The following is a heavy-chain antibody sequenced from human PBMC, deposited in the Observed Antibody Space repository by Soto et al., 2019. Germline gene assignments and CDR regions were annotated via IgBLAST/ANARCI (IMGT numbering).Heavy chain of an antibody. CDR2: IYYSGST. CDR3: ASPTLGAFDI. J-gene: IGHJ3*02. D-gene: IGHD3-16*01. Sequence: SETLSLTCTVSGGSISESNYYWGGIRQPPGNRLEWIGSIYYSGSTSYNSSLKSRVTISVDTSKNQFSLRLSSVTAADTAVYYCASPTLGAFDIWGQGTKVTVSS. V-gene: IGHV4-39*01. CDR1: GGSISESNYY.